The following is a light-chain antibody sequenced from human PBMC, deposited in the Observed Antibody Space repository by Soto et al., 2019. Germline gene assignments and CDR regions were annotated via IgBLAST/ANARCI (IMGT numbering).Light chain of an antibody. CDR3: QQYYIAPPT. CDR1: QSVLYSSNNKNY. CDR2: WAS. J-gene: IGKJ3*01. Sequence: DIVMTQSPDSLAVSLGERATINCKSSQSVLYSSNNKNYLTWYQRKPGQPPKVLIYWASTRESGVPDRFSGSGSGTDFTLTISSLQAEDVAVYYCQQYYIAPPTFGRGTKVDIK. V-gene: IGKV4-1*01.